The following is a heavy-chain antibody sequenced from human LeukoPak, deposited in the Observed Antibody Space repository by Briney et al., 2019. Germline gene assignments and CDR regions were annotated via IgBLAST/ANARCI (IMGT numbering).Heavy chain of an antibody. CDR3: ARDPGETIAGNSGDFFDY. CDR2: INPNSGGT. J-gene: IGHJ4*02. D-gene: IGHD4-23*01. V-gene: IGHV1-2*02. Sequence: ASVKVSCKASGYTFTDYYMHWVRQAPGQGLEWMGWINPNSGGTSYAQTFQGRVTMTRDTSISTAYIEVSRLRSDDTAVYYCARDPGETIAGNSGDFFDYWGQGTLVTVSS. CDR1: GYTFTDYY.